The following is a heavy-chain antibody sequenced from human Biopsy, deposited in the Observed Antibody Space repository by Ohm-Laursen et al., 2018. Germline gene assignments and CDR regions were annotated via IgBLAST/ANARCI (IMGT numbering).Heavy chain of an antibody. J-gene: IGHJ2*01. CDR3: ARVEDSTRHWYFDL. V-gene: IGHV1-18*01. D-gene: IGHD2-2*01. Sequence: ASVEVSCKASGYMFYSYGVSWVRLAPGQGPEWMGWINTRRGDTNYAQKFQGRVTMTRDTSTTTVFMELTSLRSDDTAMYYCARVEDSTRHWYFDLWGRGTQVTVSS. CDR2: INTRRGDT. CDR1: GYMFYSYG.